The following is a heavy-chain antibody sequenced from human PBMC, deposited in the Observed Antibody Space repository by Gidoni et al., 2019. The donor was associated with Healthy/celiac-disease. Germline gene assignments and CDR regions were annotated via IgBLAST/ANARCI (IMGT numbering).Heavy chain of an antibody. D-gene: IGHD5-12*01. CDR3: ARQVGDGYNTNWFDP. J-gene: IGHJ5*02. CDR1: GGSISRSSYY. CDR2: IYYSGST. Sequence: QLQLQESGPGLVKPSETLSLTCTVSGGSISRSSYYWGWIRQPPGKGLEWIGSIYYSGSTYYNPSLKSRVTISVDTSKNQFSLKLSSVTAADTAVYYCARQVGDGYNTNWFDPWGQGTLVTVSS. V-gene: IGHV4-39*01.